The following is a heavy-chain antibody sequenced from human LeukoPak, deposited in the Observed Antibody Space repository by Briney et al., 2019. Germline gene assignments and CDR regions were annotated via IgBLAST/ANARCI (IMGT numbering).Heavy chain of an antibody. D-gene: IGHD2-21*02. CDR2: IYSGGST. V-gene: IGHV3-53*01. J-gene: IGHJ4*02. Sequence: PGRSLRLSCAASGFTFSSYAMHWVRQAPGKGLEWVSVIYSGGSTYYADSVKGRFTISRDNSKNTLYLQMNGLRAEDTAVYYCARSPWGVTAIFLDSWGQGTLVTVSS. CDR3: ARSPWGVTAIFLDS. CDR1: GFTFSSYA.